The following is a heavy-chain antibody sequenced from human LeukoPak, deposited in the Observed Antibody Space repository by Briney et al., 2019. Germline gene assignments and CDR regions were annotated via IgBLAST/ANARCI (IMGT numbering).Heavy chain of an antibody. Sequence: GGSLRLSCAASRFTFSSYWMHWVRQAPGKGLMWLSRINSDESSTSYADSVKGRFTISRDNAQNTLYLQMNSLRAEDTAVYYCARALAVAGSVGGLVDWGQGTLVTVSS. CDR2: INSDESST. V-gene: IGHV3-74*01. CDR1: RFTFSSYW. CDR3: ARALAVAGSVGGLVD. J-gene: IGHJ4*02. D-gene: IGHD6-19*01.